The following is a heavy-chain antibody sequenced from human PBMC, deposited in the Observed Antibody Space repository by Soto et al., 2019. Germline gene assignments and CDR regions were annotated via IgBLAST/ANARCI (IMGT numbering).Heavy chain of an antibody. CDR2: IYYSGST. J-gene: IGHJ4*02. CDR1: GGSISSSSYY. CDR3: ERRYGSFFDY. D-gene: IGHD5-18*01. V-gene: IGHV4-39*07. Sequence: SETLSLTCTVSGGSISSSSYYWGGIRQPPGKGLEWIGSIYYSGSTYYNPSLKSRVTISVDTSKNQFSLKLSSVTAADTAVYYCERRYGSFFDYRGQRSSVTGSS.